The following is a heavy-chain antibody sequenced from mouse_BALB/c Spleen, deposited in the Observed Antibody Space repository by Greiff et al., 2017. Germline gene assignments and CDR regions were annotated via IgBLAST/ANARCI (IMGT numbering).Heavy chain of an antibody. Sequence: EVQRVESGGGLVKPGGSLKLSCAASGFTFSSYAMSWVRQTPEKRLEWVASISSGGSTYYPDSVKGRFTISRDNARNILYLQMSSLRSEDTAMYYCASHSHYYAMDYWGQGTSVTVSS. CDR1: GFTFSSYA. V-gene: IGHV5-6-5*01. D-gene: IGHD6-1*01. CDR3: ASHSHYYAMDY. J-gene: IGHJ4*01. CDR2: ISSGGST.